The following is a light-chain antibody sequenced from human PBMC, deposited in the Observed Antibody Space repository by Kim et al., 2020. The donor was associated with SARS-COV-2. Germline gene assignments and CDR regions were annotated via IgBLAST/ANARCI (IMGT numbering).Light chain of an antibody. CDR1: MFNNGTGHD. V-gene: IGLV1-40*01. CDR3: QSYDSSLGGVV. J-gene: IGLJ2*01. Sequence: TITISCTGSMFNNGTGHDEHWHQQLPGTAPKLLIYGNTNRPSGGPDRFSGSRSGTSASLASGGLQAEDEADDFCQSYDSSLGGVVFGGGTKLTVL. CDR2: GNT.